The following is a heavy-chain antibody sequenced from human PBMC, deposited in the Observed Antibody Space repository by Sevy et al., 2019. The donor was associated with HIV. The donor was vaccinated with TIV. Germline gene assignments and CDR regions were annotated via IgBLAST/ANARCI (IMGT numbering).Heavy chain of an antibody. D-gene: IGHD6-19*01. J-gene: IGHJ4*02. CDR1: GFTFNNYA. CDR2: ISGSGGST. Sequence: GGCLRLSCAASGFTFNNYAMGWVRQAPGKWLEWVSAISGSGGSTYYADSVKGRFTISRDNSKNTLYLQMNSLRAEDTAVYYCAKARVAVAGSYYFDYWGQGTLVTVSS. V-gene: IGHV3-23*01. CDR3: AKARVAVAGSYYFDY.